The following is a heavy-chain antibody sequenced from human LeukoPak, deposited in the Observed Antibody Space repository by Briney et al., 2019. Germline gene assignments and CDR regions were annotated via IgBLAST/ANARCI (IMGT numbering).Heavy chain of an antibody. Sequence: SVKVSCKASGGTFISYAISWVRQAPGQGLEWMGGIIPIFGTANYAQKFQGRVTITADESTSTAYMELSSLRPEDTAVYYCARGAVAGYNWFDPWGQGTLVTVSS. J-gene: IGHJ5*02. CDR3: ARGAVAGYNWFDP. V-gene: IGHV1-69*13. CDR1: GGTFISYA. D-gene: IGHD6-19*01. CDR2: IIPIFGTA.